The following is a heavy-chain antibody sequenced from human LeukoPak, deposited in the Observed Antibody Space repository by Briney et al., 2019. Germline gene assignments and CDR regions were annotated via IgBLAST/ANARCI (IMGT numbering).Heavy chain of an antibody. J-gene: IGHJ5*02. V-gene: IGHV1-8*01. Sequence: GASVKVSCKASGYTFTSYDINWVRQATGQGLEWMGWMNPNSGNTGYAQKFQGRVTMTRNTSISTAYMELSSLGSEDTAVYYCARGLDRGIAAAPWGQGTLVTVSS. D-gene: IGHD6-13*01. CDR2: MNPNSGNT. CDR3: ARGLDRGIAAAP. CDR1: GYTFTSYD.